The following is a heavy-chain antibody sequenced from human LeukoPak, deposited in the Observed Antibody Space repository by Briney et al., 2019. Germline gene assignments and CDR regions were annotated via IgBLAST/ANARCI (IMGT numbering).Heavy chain of an antibody. Sequence: GESLKISCKGSGYSFTSYWIGWVRQMPGKDLEWMGIIYPGDSDTRYSPSFQGQITISADKSISTAYLQWSSLKASDTAMYYCARADYDILTGSVSYFDYWGQGTLVTVSS. D-gene: IGHD3-9*01. V-gene: IGHV5-51*01. CDR2: IYPGDSDT. CDR3: ARADYDILTGSVSYFDY. CDR1: GYSFTSYW. J-gene: IGHJ4*02.